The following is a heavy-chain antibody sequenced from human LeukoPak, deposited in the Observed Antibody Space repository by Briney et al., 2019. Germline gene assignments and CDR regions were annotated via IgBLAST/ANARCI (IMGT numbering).Heavy chain of an antibody. J-gene: IGHJ6*03. Sequence: PGGSMRLSCAASGFIFTDYWMHWVRQAPGKELVWVARIRGDGRATTYADSVKGRFTISRDNAMNTVFLQMNSLRAEDTAVYYCAKEAYSSSRATYYYYYYMDVWGKGTTVTVSS. CDR2: IRGDGRAT. D-gene: IGHD6-6*01. V-gene: IGHV3-74*01. CDR3: AKEAYSSSRATYYYYYYMDV. CDR1: GFIFTDYW.